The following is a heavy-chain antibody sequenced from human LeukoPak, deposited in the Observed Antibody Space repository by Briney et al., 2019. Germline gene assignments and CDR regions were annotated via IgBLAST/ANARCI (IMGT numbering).Heavy chain of an antibody. V-gene: IGHV3-48*01. CDR1: EFTLSSYS. CDR3: AKRAPYYYDSSGYLAHFDY. J-gene: IGHJ4*02. D-gene: IGHD3-22*01. Sequence: PGGSLRLSCEASEFTLSSYSMNWVRQAPGKGLEWVSYISYSSGTIYYADSVKGRFTISRDNAKNSLYLQMNSLRAEDTAVYYCAKRAPYYYDSSGYLAHFDYWGQGTLVTVSS. CDR2: ISYSSGTI.